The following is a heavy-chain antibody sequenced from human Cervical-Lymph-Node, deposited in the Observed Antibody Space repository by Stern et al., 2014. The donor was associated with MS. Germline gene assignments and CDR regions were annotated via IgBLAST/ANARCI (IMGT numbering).Heavy chain of an antibody. D-gene: IGHD3-16*01. J-gene: IGHJ4*02. CDR3: TRAVGGVGRE. Sequence: VQLVQSGPEVKKPGASVMVSCKTSGYTFTNYYINWVRQAPGQGLEWMGIINPNGSVTASAQKFQGRLTMTRDTSTTTVYMRLISLTSEDTAMYYCTRAVGGVGREWGQGTLGFVSS. V-gene: IGHV1-46*01. CDR2: INPNGSVT. CDR1: GYTFTNYY.